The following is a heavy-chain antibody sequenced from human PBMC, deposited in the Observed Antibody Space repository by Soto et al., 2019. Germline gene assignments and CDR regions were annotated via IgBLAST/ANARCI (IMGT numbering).Heavy chain of an antibody. V-gene: IGHV3-30*04. J-gene: IGHJ3*01. D-gene: IGHD2-2*01. CDR1: RFTFSSYA. CDR2: ISPDGSDT. CDR3: ARDGGSPGHYCSAPDL. Sequence: PGGSLRLSCAGSRFTFSSYAMHWVRQAPGKGLEWVSVISPDGSDTFYAESVKGRFTISRDNSKNTMYVQMSSLRPEDTAIYYCARDGGSPGHYCSAPDLWGQGTMVTVSS.